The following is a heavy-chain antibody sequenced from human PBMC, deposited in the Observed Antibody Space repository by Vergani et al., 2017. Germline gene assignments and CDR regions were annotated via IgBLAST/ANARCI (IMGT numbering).Heavy chain of an antibody. CDR2: LSASDRRT. CDR1: GFTFIMHA. J-gene: IGHJ5*02. D-gene: IGHD2-8*02. CDR3: TKAERYCTANRCYDEWFDA. V-gene: IGHV3-23*01. Sequence: EVQLLESGGDLVQPGGSLRLSCAASGFTFIMHAMSWVRQAPGKGLEWVSTLSASDRRTHYADSVKGRFTISRDISKSTLNLQMNSLRVDDTAIYYCTKAERYCTANRCYDEWFDAWGGGTVVAVSP.